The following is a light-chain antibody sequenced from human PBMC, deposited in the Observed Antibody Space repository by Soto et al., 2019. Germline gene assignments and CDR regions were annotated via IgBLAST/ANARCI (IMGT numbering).Light chain of an antibody. CDR2: EVS. CDR3: TSYTTSRTL. Sequence: QSALTQPASVSGSPGQSITISCTGTSSDVGGYNYVSWYQQHPGKAPKLMIYEVSNRPSGVSNRFSGSKSGNTASLKISGLQAEDEAYYYCTSYTTSRTLFGGGTKLTVL. J-gene: IGLJ3*02. CDR1: SSDVGGYNY. V-gene: IGLV2-14*01.